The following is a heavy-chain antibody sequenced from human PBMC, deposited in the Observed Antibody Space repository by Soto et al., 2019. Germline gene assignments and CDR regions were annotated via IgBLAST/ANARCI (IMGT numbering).Heavy chain of an antibody. CDR3: AKAPSSSWWPFDY. Sequence: EVQLLESGGGLVQPGGSLRLSCVASGFTFSSYAMSWVRQAPGKGLEWVSAISDSGGSTYYADSVKGRFTISRDNSKNTLYLQMNSLRAEDAAVYYCAKAPSSSWWPFDYWGQGTLVTVSS. CDR1: GFTFSSYA. D-gene: IGHD6-13*01. J-gene: IGHJ4*02. V-gene: IGHV3-23*01. CDR2: ISDSGGST.